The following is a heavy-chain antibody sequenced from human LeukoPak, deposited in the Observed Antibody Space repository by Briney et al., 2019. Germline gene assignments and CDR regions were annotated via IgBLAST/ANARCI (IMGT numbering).Heavy chain of an antibody. V-gene: IGHV3-74*01. CDR2: IASDGSST. CDR3: AKDIGWGAAAGTGFDY. J-gene: IGHJ4*02. D-gene: IGHD6-13*01. CDR1: GFTFSSYW. Sequence: QSGGSLRLSCAASGFTFSSYWMNWVRQAPGKGLVWVSRIASDGSSTTYADSVKGRFSISRDNAKNTLYLQTNSLRAEGTALYYCAKDIGWGAAAGTGFDYWGQGTLVTVSS.